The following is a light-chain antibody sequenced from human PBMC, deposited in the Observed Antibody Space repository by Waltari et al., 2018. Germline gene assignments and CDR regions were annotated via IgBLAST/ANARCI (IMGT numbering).Light chain of an antibody. CDR3: QQFDTYPWT. CDR1: QDIGTW. CDR2: KAS. Sequence: DIQLTQSPSTLSASVGDRVTITCRASQDIGTWLAWYQQKPGKAPKLLVYKASRLQSGAPSRFSGSGSGTEFTLTISGLQPEDFATFYCQQFDTYPWTFGQWTKVDIK. J-gene: IGKJ1*01. V-gene: IGKV1-5*03.